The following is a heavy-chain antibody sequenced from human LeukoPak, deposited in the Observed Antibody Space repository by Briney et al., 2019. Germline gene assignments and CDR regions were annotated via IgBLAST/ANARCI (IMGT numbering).Heavy chain of an antibody. CDR1: GGSISGGGYY. CDR2: IYYSGST. D-gene: IGHD6-13*01. V-gene: IGHV4-31*03. J-gene: IGHJ6*02. Sequence: SETLSLTCTVSGGSISGGGYYWSWIRQHPGKGLEWIGYIYYSGSTYYNPSLKSRVTISVDTSKNQFSLKLSSVTAADTAVYYCARDRIAAAGTETGGMDVWGQGTTVTVSS. CDR3: ARDRIAAAGTETGGMDV.